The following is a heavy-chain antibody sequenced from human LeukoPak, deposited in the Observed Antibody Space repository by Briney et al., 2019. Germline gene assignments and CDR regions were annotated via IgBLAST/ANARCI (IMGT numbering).Heavy chain of an antibody. Sequence: PGGSLSLSCAASGITFSSDAVSWGRKAPGEGVKGVSTIVGRGGITYYAASVKGRFTISRDNSKNSLYLQMDSLRAEDTAVYYCARGDFVLVPAATYYFDCWGQGTPVTVSS. CDR3: ARGDFVLVPAATYYFDC. CDR2: IVGRGGIT. D-gene: IGHD2-2*01. V-gene: IGHV3-23*01. CDR1: GITFSSDA. J-gene: IGHJ4*02.